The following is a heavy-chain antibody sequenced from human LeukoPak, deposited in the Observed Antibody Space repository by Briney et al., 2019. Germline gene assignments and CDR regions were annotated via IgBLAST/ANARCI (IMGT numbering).Heavy chain of an antibody. CDR3: TRDLLNYYDSSGYYYN. CDR1: GFTFGDYA. Sequence: SGGSLRLSCTASGFTFGDYAMSWVRQAPGKGLEWVGFIRSKAYGGTTEYAASVKGRFTISRDDSKSIAYLQMNSLKTEDTAVYYCTRDLLNYYDSSGYYYNWGQGTLVTVSS. CDR2: IRSKAYGGTT. D-gene: IGHD3-22*01. J-gene: IGHJ4*02. V-gene: IGHV3-49*04.